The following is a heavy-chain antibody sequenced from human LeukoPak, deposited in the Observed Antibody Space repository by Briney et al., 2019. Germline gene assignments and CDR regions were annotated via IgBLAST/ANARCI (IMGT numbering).Heavy chain of an antibody. CDR1: GFNISDYY. CDR3: ASGESGDRSGYLSYFHL. CDR2: LSSSSITI. Sequence: GGSLRLSCAASGFNISDYYMSWFRQAPGKGLEWLSYLSSSSITIYYADSVKGRFTISRDNAKSSLSLQINSLRAEDTALYYCASGESGDRSGYLSYFHLWGQGTLVTVSS. J-gene: IGHJ1*01. D-gene: IGHD3-22*01. V-gene: IGHV3-11*01.